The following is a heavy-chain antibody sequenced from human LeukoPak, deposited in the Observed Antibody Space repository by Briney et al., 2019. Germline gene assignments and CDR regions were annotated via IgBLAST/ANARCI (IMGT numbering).Heavy chain of an antibody. V-gene: IGHV4-34*01. CDR2: IYYSGST. CDR3: AREKYYDFWSGYRHFDY. Sequence: SETLSLTCAVYGGSFSGYYWSWIRQPPGKGLEWIGYIYYSGSTYYNPSLKSRVTMSVDTSKNQFSLKLSSVTAADTAVYYCAREKYYDFWSGYRHFDYWGQGTLVTVSS. CDR1: GGSFSGYY. D-gene: IGHD3-3*01. J-gene: IGHJ4*02.